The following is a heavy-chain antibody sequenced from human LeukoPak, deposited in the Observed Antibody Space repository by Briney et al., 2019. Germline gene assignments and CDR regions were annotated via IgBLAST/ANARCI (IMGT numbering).Heavy chain of an antibody. CDR2: ISGSDGST. D-gene: IGHD2-2*01. CDR1: RFTFSDYA. CDR3: AKVSVPAAIHYPYDY. V-gene: IGHV3-23*01. J-gene: IGHJ4*02. Sequence: PGGSLRLSCAASRFTFSDYAMNWVRQAPGKGLGWVSGISGSDGSTYYADSVKGRFTVSRGNSNNTLYLEMNSLRAEDTAVYYCAKVSVPAAIHYPYDYWGQGTLVTVSS.